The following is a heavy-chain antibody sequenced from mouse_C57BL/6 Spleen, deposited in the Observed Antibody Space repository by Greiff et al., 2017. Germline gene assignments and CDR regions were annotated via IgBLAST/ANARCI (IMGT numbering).Heavy chain of an antibody. CDR3: ARLRQYFDV. J-gene: IGHJ1*03. CDR2: ISDGGSYT. V-gene: IGHV5-4*01. Sequence: DVQLVESGGGLVKPGGSLKLSCAASGFTFSSYAMSWVRQTPEKRLEWVATISDGGSYTYYPDNVKGRFTISRDNAKNNLYLQMSHLKSEDTAMYYCARLRQYFDVWGTGTTVTVSS. CDR1: GFTFSSYA. D-gene: IGHD2-12*01.